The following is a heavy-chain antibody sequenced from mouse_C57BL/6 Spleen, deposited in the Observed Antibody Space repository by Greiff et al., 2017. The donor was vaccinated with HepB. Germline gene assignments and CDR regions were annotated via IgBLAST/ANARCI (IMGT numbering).Heavy chain of an antibody. V-gene: IGHV3-6*01. CDR3: AREGGSY. CDR2: ISYDGSN. J-gene: IGHJ3*01. Sequence: VQLKQSGPGLVKPSQSLSLTCSVTGYSITSGYYWNWIRQFPGNKLEWMGYISYDGSNNYNPSLKNRISITRDTSKNQFFLKLNSVTTEDTATYYCAREGGSYWGQGTLVTVSA. D-gene: IGHD1-2*01. CDR1: GYSITSGYY.